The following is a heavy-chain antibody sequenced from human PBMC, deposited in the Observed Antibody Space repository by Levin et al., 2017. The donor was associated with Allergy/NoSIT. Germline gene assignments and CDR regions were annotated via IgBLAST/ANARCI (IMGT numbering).Heavy chain of an antibody. J-gene: IGHJ4*02. CDR3: AKEMTTVIPVFDY. D-gene: IGHD4-17*01. CDR2: ITNSGRT. Sequence: GESLKISCAASGFTFSNYAMSWVRQAPGKGLEWVSAITNSGRTYYADSVKGRFTVSRDNSMNTLYLQMNSLRADDTAVYYCAKEMTTVIPVFDYWGQGTLVTVSS. V-gene: IGHV3-23*01. CDR1: GFTFSNYA.